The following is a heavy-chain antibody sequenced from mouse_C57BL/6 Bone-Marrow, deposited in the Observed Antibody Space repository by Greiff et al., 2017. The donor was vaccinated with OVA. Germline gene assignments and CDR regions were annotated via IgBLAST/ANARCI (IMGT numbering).Heavy chain of an antibody. CDR3: ARYGYSYAMDY. J-gene: IGHJ4*01. Sequence: QVQLQQPGAELVMPGASVKLSCKASGYTFTSYWMHWVKQRPGQGLEWIGAIDPTASYTNYNQKFKGKSTLTVDKSSSTAYMQLSSLTSEDSAVYYCARYGYSYAMDYWGQGTSVTVSS. D-gene: IGHD2-2*01. CDR1: GYTFTSYW. CDR2: IDPTASYT. V-gene: IGHV1-69*01.